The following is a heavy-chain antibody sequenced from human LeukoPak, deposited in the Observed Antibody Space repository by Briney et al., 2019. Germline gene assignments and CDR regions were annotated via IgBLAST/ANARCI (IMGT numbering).Heavy chain of an antibody. V-gene: IGHV4-59*01. CDR1: GDSISSYY. Sequence: SETLSLTCTVSGDSISSYYWGWIRQSPGKGLEWIGNIYNSGTTSYNPSLKSRVTISRDTSKNQFSLKLTSVTAADTAVYYCARGWDSGYNFYGMDVWGQGNTVTVSS. J-gene: IGHJ6*02. CDR3: ARGWDSGYNFYGMDV. CDR2: IYNSGTT. D-gene: IGHD1-26*01.